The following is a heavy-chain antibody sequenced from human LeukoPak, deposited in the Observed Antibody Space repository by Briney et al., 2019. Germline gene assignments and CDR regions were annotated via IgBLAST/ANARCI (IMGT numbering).Heavy chain of an antibody. CDR1: GFTFDNYR. J-gene: IGHJ4*02. CDR3: AGSSGWLFDY. V-gene: IGHV3-7*01. CDR2: IKEDGSQI. Sequence: PGGSLRLSCAASGFTFDNYRMSWVRQAPGEGLEWVANIKEDGSQIYYVDSVKGRFTISRDNAKNSVYLQMNSLRAEDTAVYYCAGSSGWLFDYWGQGTLVAVSS. D-gene: IGHD6-19*01.